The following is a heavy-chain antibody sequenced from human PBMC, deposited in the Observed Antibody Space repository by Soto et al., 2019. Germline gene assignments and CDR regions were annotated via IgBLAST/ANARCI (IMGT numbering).Heavy chain of an antibody. Sequence: GGSLRLSCAASGFTFSSYAIHWVRQAPGKGLEWLALISNDGSNKYYADSVKGRFTISRDNSKNTLYLQVKSLRAEDTAVYYCARNWNYAFDYWGQGTLVTVSS. D-gene: IGHD1-7*01. CDR3: ARNWNYAFDY. CDR2: ISNDGSNK. CDR1: GFTFSSYA. V-gene: IGHV3-30*04. J-gene: IGHJ4*02.